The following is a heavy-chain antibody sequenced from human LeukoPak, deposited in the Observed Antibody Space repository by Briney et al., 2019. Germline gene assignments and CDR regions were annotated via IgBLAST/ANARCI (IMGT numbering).Heavy chain of an antibody. D-gene: IGHD3-9*01. CDR3: ARDSQLRYFEPDAYDV. CDR1: GFTFSTYS. V-gene: IGHV3-48*01. Sequence: PGGSLRLSCAASGFTFSTYSMNWVRQAPGKGLEWVSYISSSSSTIYYAESVKGRFTTSRDSARNSLYLQMNSLRAEDTAVYYCARDSQLRYFEPDAYDVWGQGTMVTVSS. CDR2: ISSSSSTI. J-gene: IGHJ3*01.